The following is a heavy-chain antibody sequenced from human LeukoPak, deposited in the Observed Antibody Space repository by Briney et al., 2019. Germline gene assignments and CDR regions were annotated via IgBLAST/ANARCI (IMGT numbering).Heavy chain of an antibody. Sequence: GGSLRLSCAASGFTFSSYSMNWVRQAPGKGLEWVSSISSSSSYIYYADSVKGRFTISRDNAKNSLYLQMNSLRAEDTAVYYCARDLDNYGILTGYLKGPNWGQGTLVTVSS. CDR3: ARDLDNYGILTGYLKGPN. J-gene: IGHJ4*02. CDR2: ISSSSSYI. D-gene: IGHD3-9*01. V-gene: IGHV3-21*01. CDR1: GFTFSSYS.